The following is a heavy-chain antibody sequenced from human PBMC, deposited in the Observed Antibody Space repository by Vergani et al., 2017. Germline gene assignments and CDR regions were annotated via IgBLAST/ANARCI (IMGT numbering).Heavy chain of an antibody. CDR3: ARGSAAGTYN. J-gene: IGHJ4*02. D-gene: IGHD6-13*01. V-gene: IGHV4-61*02. CDR1: GGSISSGSYY. CDR2: IYTSGST. Sequence: QVQLQESGPGLVKPSQTLSLTCTVSGGSISSGSYYWSWIRQPAGKGLEWIGRIYTSGSTNYNPSLKSRVTMSVDTSKNQFSLKLSSVNAADTAVYYCARGSAAGTYNWGQGTLVTVSS.